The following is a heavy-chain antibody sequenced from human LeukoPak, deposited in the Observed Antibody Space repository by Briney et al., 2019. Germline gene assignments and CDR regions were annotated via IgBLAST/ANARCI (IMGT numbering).Heavy chain of an antibody. Sequence: PGGSLRLSCAASGFTFDDYAMNWVRQAPGKGLEWVSSISGRSADIYYANSVKGRFTISRDNAKTSVFLQMNNLRVEDTAIYYCARRGYHDSSGYDYWGQGTPVTVSS. V-gene: IGHV3-21*06. CDR3: ARRGYHDSSGYDY. CDR2: ISGRSADI. J-gene: IGHJ4*02. D-gene: IGHD3-22*01. CDR1: GFTFDDYA.